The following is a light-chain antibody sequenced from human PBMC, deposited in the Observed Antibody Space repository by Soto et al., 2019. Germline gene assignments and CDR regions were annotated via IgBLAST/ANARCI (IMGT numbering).Light chain of an antibody. V-gene: IGLV1-51*01. CDR1: ASNIGNNS. CDR2: DDN. Sequence: QSVLTQPPSASAASGQRVTISCSGSASNIGNNSVSWYQQLPGAAPKLLIYDDNNRPSGIPDRFSGSKSGTSATLGITGLQTGDEADYYCGTWDTTLPACVFGPGTKLTVL. J-gene: IGLJ1*01. CDR3: GTWDTTLPACV.